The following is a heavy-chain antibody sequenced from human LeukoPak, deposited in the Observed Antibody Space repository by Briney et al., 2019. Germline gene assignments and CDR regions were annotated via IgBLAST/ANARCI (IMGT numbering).Heavy chain of an antibody. Sequence: GGSLRLFCEASGFNFYDYAMHWGRQAPGKGLEWVSGLSWNSGSIGYADSVKGRFTISRDNARNSLYLQMNSLRAEDTALYYCAKPFSGGRIAVAVDHFDYWGQGTLVTVSS. CDR2: LSWNSGSI. CDR3: AKPFSGGRIAVAVDHFDY. V-gene: IGHV3-9*01. CDR1: GFNFYDYA. D-gene: IGHD6-19*01. J-gene: IGHJ4*02.